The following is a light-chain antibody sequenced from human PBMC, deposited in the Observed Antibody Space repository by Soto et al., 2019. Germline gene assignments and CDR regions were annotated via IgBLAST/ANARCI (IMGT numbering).Light chain of an antibody. CDR3: QQYKDWPRT. Sequence: EIVMTQSPATLSVSPGERATLSCRASQSVTDNLAWYQQKPGQAPRLPIYGASTRYTGVPARFSGGGSETEFTLTISSLQSEDFAVYYCQQYKDWPRTFGQGTKVEIK. CDR1: QSVTDN. CDR2: GAS. V-gene: IGKV3-15*01. J-gene: IGKJ1*01.